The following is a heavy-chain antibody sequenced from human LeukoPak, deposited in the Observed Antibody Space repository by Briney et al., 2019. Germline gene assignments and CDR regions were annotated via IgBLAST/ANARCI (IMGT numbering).Heavy chain of an antibody. J-gene: IGHJ4*02. V-gene: IGHV1-8*03. D-gene: IGHD6-13*01. CDR2: MNPNSGNT. CDR3: AKGIAAAGEGIDY. CDR1: GYTFTSYY. Sequence: GASVKVSCKASGYTFTSYYMHWVRQAPGQGLEWMGWMNPNSGNTGYAQKFQGRVTITRNTSISTAYMELSSLRSEDTAVYYCAKGIAAAGEGIDYWGQGTLVTVSS.